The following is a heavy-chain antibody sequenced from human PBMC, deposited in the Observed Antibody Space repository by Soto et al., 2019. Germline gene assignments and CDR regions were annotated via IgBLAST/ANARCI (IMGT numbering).Heavy chain of an antibody. D-gene: IGHD6-6*01. CDR3: ARIRLASSSSGFSWFDP. V-gene: IGHV4-31*03. CDR2: IYYSGST. CDR1: GGSISSGGYY. J-gene: IGHJ5*02. Sequence: LSLTCTVSGGSISSGGYYWSWIRQHPGKGLEWIGYIYYSGSTYYNPSLKSRVTISVDTSKNQFSLKLSSVTAADTAVYYCARIRLASSSSGFSWFDPWGQGTLVTVSS.